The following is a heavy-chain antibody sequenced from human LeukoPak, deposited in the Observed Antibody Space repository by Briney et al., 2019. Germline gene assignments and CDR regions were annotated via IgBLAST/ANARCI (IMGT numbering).Heavy chain of an antibody. D-gene: IGHD6-13*01. CDR3: ARGGLAAAGTRSY. CDR2: TYHSGTS. CDR1: GYSISNGYY. J-gene: IGHJ4*02. Sequence: SETLSLTCTVSGYSISNGYYWGWIRRPPGKGLEWIGTTYHSGTSYYNPSLKRRVTISGDTSKNHFSLKLSSLTAADTAVYYCARGGLAAAGTRSYWGQGTLVTVSS. V-gene: IGHV4-38-2*02.